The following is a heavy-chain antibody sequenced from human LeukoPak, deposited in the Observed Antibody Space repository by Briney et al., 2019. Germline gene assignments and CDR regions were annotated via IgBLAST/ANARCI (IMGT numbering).Heavy chain of an antibody. Sequence: SETLSLTCAVYGGSFSGYYWSWIRQPPGKGLEWIGEINHSGSTNYNPSLKSRVTISVDTYKNQFPLKLSSVTAADTAVYYCARIYCSSTSCYRIRWFDPWGQGTLVTVSS. V-gene: IGHV4-34*01. D-gene: IGHD2-2*02. CDR3: ARIYCSSTSCYRIRWFDP. J-gene: IGHJ5*02. CDR2: INHSGST. CDR1: GGSFSGYY.